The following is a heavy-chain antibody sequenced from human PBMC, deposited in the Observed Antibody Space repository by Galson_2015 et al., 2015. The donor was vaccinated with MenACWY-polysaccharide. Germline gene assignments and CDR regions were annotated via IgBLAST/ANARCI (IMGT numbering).Heavy chain of an antibody. J-gene: IGHJ4*02. Sequence: SVKVACKASGYTFTSNAINWVRQAPGRGLEWMGWMSPTSGNTGSAQKFQGRVTLTWSTSIRTAYMELSSLRSEDTATYYCARGGRGAWYEGDYWGQGTLVTVSS. CDR1: GYTFTSNA. D-gene: IGHD6-19*01. CDR2: MSPTSGNT. V-gene: IGHV1-8*01. CDR3: ARGGRGAWYEGDY.